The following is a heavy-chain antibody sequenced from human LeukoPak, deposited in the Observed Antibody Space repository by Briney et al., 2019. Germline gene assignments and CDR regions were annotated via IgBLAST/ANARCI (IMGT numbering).Heavy chain of an antibody. CDR1: GGSITRTNYY. J-gene: IGHJ4*02. D-gene: IGHD3-22*01. CDR2: IYYSGST. Sequence: SQTLSLTCTVSGGSITRTNYYCSWSRQHPGKGLEWSGYIYYSGSTFYNPSLKSRVTISLDTSRNQFSLRLSSVTAADTAVYYCASLGDSSAYYFNYWGQGTLVTVSS. CDR3: ASLGDSSAYYFNY. V-gene: IGHV4-31*03.